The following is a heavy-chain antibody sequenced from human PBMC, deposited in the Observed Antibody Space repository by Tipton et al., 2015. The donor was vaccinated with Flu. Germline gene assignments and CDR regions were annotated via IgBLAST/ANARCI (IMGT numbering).Heavy chain of an antibody. D-gene: IGHD3-3*01. CDR3: ARGMQTIFGVVTYGMDV. J-gene: IGHJ6*02. CDR1: GFTVSSNY. Sequence: SLRLSCAASGFTVSSNYMIWVRQAPGRGLEWVSVIYSDSSTSYADSVKGRFTISRDNSKNTLFLQMNSLRAEDTAVYYCARGMQTIFGVVTYGMDVCGQGP. CDR2: IYSDSST. V-gene: IGHV3-53*01.